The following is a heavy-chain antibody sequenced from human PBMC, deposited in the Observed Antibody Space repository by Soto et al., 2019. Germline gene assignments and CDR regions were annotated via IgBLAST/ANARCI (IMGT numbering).Heavy chain of an antibody. CDR1: GDSVSSGFYY. CDR2: IYFSGST. Sequence: QVQLQESGPGLVKPSETLSLTCTVSGDSVSSGFYYWNWIRQPPGKGLEWIGYIYFSGSTNYNPSLKSRLTISLDTSKNQFCLRLTSVTAADTAVYYCATDPTTGTGWHNSYYGMHVWGQGTTVSVSS. CDR3: ATDPTTGTGWHNSYYGMHV. V-gene: IGHV4-61*01. D-gene: IGHD1-1*01. J-gene: IGHJ6*02.